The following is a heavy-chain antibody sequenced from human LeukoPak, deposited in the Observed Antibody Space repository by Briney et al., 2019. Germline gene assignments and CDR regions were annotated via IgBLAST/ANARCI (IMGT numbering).Heavy chain of an antibody. CDR1: GFTFSSYG. D-gene: IGHD1-1*01. CDR3: ARPAYNWKEGNFDY. J-gene: IGHJ4*02. V-gene: IGHV3-30*03. Sequence: GGSLRLSCAASGFTFSSYGMHWVRQAPGKGLEWVAVISYDGSNKYYAGSVKGRFTISRDNSKNTLYLQMNSLRAEDTAVYYCARPAYNWKEGNFDYWGQGTLVTVSS. CDR2: ISYDGSNK.